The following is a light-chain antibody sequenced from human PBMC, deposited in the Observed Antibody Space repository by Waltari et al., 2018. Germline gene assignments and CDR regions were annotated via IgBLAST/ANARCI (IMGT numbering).Light chain of an antibody. CDR3: QQYDNFRAT. CDR1: QDISNY. V-gene: IGKV1-33*01. CDR2: DAS. Sequence: IQMTQSPSSLSASVGDRVTITCQASQDISNYLTWDQQKPGKAPKLLIYDASNLETGVPSRFSGSGSGTDFTFTISSLQPEDIATYYCQQYDNFRATFGQGTRLEIK. J-gene: IGKJ5*01.